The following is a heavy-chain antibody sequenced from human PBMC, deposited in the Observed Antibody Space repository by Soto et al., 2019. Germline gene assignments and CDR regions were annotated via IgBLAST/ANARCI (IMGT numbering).Heavy chain of an antibody. D-gene: IGHD2-8*01. V-gene: IGHV1-3*05. CDR1: GYTFTSYA. CDR2: INAGNGNT. Sequence: QVQLVQSGAEEKKPGASVKVSCKASGYTFTSYAMHWVRQAPGQRLEWMGWINAGNGNTKYSQKFQGRVTITRDTSASTAYMELSSLRSEDTAVYYCARDRAVYATHWYFDLWGRGTLVTVSS. CDR3: ARDRAVYATHWYFDL. J-gene: IGHJ2*01.